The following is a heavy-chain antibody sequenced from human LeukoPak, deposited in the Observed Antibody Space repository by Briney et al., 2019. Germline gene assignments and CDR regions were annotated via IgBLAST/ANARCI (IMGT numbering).Heavy chain of an antibody. CDR2: ISYDGSNK. D-gene: IGHD3-22*01. J-gene: IGHJ4*02. CDR1: GFTFSSYG. CDR3: AKTYYYDSSGYQPQPFDY. V-gene: IGHV3-30*18. Sequence: GGSLRLSCAASGFTFSSYGMHWVRQAPGKRLEWVAVISYDGSNKYYADSVKGRFTISRDNSKNTLYLQMNSLRAEDTAVYYCAKTYYYDSSGYQPQPFDYWGQGTLVTVSS.